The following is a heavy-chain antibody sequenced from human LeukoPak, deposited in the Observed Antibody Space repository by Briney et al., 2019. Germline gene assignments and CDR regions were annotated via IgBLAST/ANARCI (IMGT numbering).Heavy chain of an antibody. CDR1: GYTFTGYY. CDR3: ARAPRYYDSSGYYSARYFDY. V-gene: IGHV1-2*04. J-gene: IGHJ4*02. CDR2: INPNSGGT. Sequence: GASVNVSCKASGYTFTGYYMHWVRQAPGQGPEWMGWINPNSGGTNYAQKFQGWVTMTRDTSISTAYMELSRLRSDDTAVYYCARAPRYYDSSGYYSARYFDYWGQGTLVTVSS. D-gene: IGHD3-22*01.